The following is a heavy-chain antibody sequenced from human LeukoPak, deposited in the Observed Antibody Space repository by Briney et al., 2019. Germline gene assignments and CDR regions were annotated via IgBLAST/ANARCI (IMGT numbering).Heavy chain of an antibody. D-gene: IGHD6-13*01. V-gene: IGHV1-2*02. CDR3: ARDRGSSWYFDY. CDR2: ISPNTGDT. J-gene: IGHJ4*02. CDR1: GYSFTGYY. Sequence: ASVKVSCKTSGYSFTGYYMHWVRQAPGQGIEWMGWISPNTGDTNYAQKFQGRVAMTRDTSITTAYMELTRLTSDDTAVYYCARDRGSSWYFDYWGQGTLVTVSS.